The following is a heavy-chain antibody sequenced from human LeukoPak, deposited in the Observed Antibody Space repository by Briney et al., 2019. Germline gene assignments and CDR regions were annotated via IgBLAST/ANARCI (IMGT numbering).Heavy chain of an antibody. CDR2: IYYSGST. J-gene: IGHJ6*02. D-gene: IGHD3-10*01. CDR3: ARTVMVRGVIGYYYYYGMDV. V-gene: IGHV4-59*08. Sequence: SETLSLTCTVSGGSISSYYWSWIRQPPGKGLEWIGYIYYSGSTNYNPSLKSRVTIDTSKNQFSLKLSSVTAADTAVYYCARTVMVRGVIGYYYYYGMDVWGQGTTVTVSS. CDR1: GGSISSYY.